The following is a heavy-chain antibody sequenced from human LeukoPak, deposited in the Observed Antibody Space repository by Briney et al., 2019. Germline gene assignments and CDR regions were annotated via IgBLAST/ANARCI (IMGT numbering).Heavy chain of an antibody. CDR2: INSDVSST. D-gene: IGHD6-19*01. J-gene: IGHJ6*03. CDR1: GFTFSSYW. Sequence: GGSLRLSCAASGFTFSSYWMHWVRQAPGKGLVWVSRINSDVSSTSYADSVKGRFTISRDNPKNTLYLQMNSLRAEDTAVYYCARDHLSSGSSPDYYYYYYMDVWGKGTTVTISS. V-gene: IGHV3-74*01. CDR3: ARDHLSSGSSPDYYYYYYMDV.